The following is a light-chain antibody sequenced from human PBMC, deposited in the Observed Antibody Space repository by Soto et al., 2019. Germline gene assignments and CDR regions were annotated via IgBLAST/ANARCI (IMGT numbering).Light chain of an antibody. V-gene: IGLV2-23*01. J-gene: IGLJ3*02. CDR1: STDVGAYHL. Sequence: QSVLTQPASVSGSPGQSITISYTGSSTDVGAYHLVSWYQHLPGKVPQLIIYETTKRPSRVSNRFSGSKSGNTASLTISGLLAEDEDDYYCYSYTGRYTLMFGGGTK. CDR2: ETT. CDR3: YSYTGRYTLM.